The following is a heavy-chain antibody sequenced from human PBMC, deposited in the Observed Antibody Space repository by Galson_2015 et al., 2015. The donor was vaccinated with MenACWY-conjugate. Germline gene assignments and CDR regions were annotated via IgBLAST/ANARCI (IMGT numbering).Heavy chain of an antibody. CDR2: IYPGDSDT. Sequence: QSGAEVTKPGESLQISCKGSGYTFTRNWIGWVRQMPGKGLEWMGIIYPGDSDTRYTPSFQGHVTISADKSINTAYLQWGSLEASDTAMYYCARQGFGSSSLDYWGQGTLVTVSS. CDR1: GYTFTRNW. J-gene: IGHJ4*02. D-gene: IGHD6-6*01. V-gene: IGHV5-51*01. CDR3: ARQGFGSSSLDY.